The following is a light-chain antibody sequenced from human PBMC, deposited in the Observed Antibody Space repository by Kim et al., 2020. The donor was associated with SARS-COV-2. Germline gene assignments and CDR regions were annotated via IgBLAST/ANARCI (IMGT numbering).Light chain of an antibody. Sequence: EIVMTQSPATLSVSPGDRATLSCRASQTINTNLAWYQQKLGQAPRILMYDASARARGVPARFSGSGSGTEFTLTISSLQSEDFAIYYCQQYTDWPPYTFGQGTKLEI. J-gene: IGKJ2*01. V-gene: IGKV3-15*01. CDR3: QQYTDWPPYT. CDR1: QTINTN. CDR2: DAS.